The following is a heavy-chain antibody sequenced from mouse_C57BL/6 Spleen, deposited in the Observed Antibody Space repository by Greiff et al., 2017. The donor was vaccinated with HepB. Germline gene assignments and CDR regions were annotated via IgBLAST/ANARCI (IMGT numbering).Heavy chain of an antibody. J-gene: IGHJ3*01. Sequence: EVQLQQSGPELVKPGASVKIPCKASGYTFTDYNMDWVKQSHGKSLEWIGDINPNNGGTIYNQKFKGKATLTVDKSSSTAYMELRSLTSEDTAVYYCARRGYEYDGFAYWGQGTLVTVSA. CDR3: ARRGYEYDGFAY. V-gene: IGHV1-18*01. D-gene: IGHD2-4*01. CDR2: INPNNGGT. CDR1: GYTFTDYN.